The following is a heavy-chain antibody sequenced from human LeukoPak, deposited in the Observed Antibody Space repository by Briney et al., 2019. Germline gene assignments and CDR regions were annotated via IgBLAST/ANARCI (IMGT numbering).Heavy chain of an antibody. V-gene: IGHV3-53*01. Sequence: GGSLRLSCAAFGFTVSSNYMSWVRQAPGKGLEWVSVIYSGGSTYYADSVKGRFTISRDNSKNTLYLQMNSLRAEDTAVYYCARERKLERRYYYYYMDVWGKGTTVTISS. J-gene: IGHJ6*03. D-gene: IGHD1-1*01. CDR1: GFTVSSNY. CDR2: IYSGGST. CDR3: ARERKLERRYYYYYMDV.